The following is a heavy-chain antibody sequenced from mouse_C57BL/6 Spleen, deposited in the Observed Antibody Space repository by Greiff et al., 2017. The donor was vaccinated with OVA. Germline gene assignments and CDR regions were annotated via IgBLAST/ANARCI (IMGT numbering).Heavy chain of an antibody. Sequence: VMLVESGAELARPGASVKLSCKASGYTFTSYGISWVKQRTGQGLEWIGEIYPRSGNTYYNEKFKGKATLTADKSSSTAYMELRSLTSEDSAVYFCARCKTAPVEGFDYWGQGTTLTVSS. CDR1: GYTFTSYG. J-gene: IGHJ2*01. V-gene: IGHV1-81*01. D-gene: IGHD1-2*01. CDR3: ARCKTAPVEGFDY. CDR2: IYPRSGNT.